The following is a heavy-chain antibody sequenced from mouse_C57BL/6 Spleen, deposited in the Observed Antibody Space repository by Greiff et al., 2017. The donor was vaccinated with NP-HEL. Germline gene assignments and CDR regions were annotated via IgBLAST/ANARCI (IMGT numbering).Heavy chain of an antibody. Sequence: EVKLVESGGGLVQPGGSLKLSCAASGFTFSDYYMYWVRQTPEKRLEWVAYISNGGGSTYYPDTVKGRFTISRDNAKNTLYLQMSRLKSEDTAMYYRARIIATYYYAMDYWGQGTSVTVSS. CDR1: GFTFSDYY. CDR3: ARIIATYYYAMDY. V-gene: IGHV5-12*01. J-gene: IGHJ4*01. CDR2: ISNGGGST. D-gene: IGHD1-1*01.